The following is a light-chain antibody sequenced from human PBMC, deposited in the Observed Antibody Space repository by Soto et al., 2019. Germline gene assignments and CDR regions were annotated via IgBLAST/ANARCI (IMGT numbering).Light chain of an antibody. CDR3: CSFAHRSTLV. CDR1: SGDVGTYNL. V-gene: IGLV2-23*01. J-gene: IGLJ3*02. CDR2: ESS. Sequence: QSALTQPASVSGSPGQSITISCTGTSGDVGTYNLVSWYQHRPGKAPQLMIYESSKRPSGVSNRFSGSRSGNTASLTISGLQAEDEDDYYCCSFAHRSTLVFGGGTKLTVL.